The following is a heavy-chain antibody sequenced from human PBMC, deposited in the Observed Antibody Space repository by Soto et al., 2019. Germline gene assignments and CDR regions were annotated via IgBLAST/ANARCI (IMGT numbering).Heavy chain of an antibody. CDR3: AKDMVRGVIIKGPSWFDP. CDR1: GFTVSSNY. J-gene: IGHJ5*02. V-gene: IGHV3-53*01. D-gene: IGHD3-10*01. CDR2: IYSDGST. Sequence: PGGSLRLSCAASGFTVSSNYMSWVRQAPGKGLEWVSVIYSDGSTYYADSVKGRFTISRHNSKDTLYLQMNSLRAEDTAVYYCAKDMVRGVIIKGPSWFDPWGQGTLVTVSS.